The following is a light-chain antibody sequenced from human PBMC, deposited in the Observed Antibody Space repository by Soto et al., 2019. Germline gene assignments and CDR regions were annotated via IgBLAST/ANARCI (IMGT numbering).Light chain of an antibody. CDR3: CSLTTSHTYV. CDR2: DVS. CDR1: SSDVGGYNH. V-gene: IGLV2-11*01. Sequence: QSVLTQPRSVSGSPGQSVTISCTGTSSDVGGYNHVSWYQQLPGKAPKLMIYDVSKRPSGVPDRFSGSKSGNTASLTISGLQAEDEADYYCCSLTTSHTYVFGSGTKLTVL. J-gene: IGLJ1*01.